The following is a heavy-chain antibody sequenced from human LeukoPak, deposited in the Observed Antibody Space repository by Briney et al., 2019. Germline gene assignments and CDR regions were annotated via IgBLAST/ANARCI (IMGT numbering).Heavy chain of an antibody. V-gene: IGHV4-59*11. CDR3: ARDAPYSSSGGAFDH. J-gene: IGHJ4*02. D-gene: IGHD6-6*01. CDR2: IYYSGST. Sequence: SETLSLTCTVSGGSISSHYWSWIRQPPGKGLEWIGYIYYSGSTNYNPSLKSRVTISVDTSKNQFSLKLSSVTAADTTVYYCARDAPYSSSGGAFDHWGQGTLVTVSS. CDR1: GGSISSHY.